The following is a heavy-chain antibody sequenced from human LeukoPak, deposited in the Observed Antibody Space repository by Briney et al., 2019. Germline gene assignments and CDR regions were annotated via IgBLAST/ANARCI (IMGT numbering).Heavy chain of an antibody. V-gene: IGHV3-21*01. J-gene: IGHJ6*02. Sequence: GGSLRLSCAASGFTFSSYSMNWVRQAPGKGLEWVSSISGSSSYIYYADSVKGRFTISRDNSKNSLYLQMNSLRAEDTAVYYCAGGDSVVVPAAPSRRYYYYGMDVWGQGTTVTVSS. CDR1: GFTFSSYS. D-gene: IGHD2-2*01. CDR2: ISGSSSYI. CDR3: AGGDSVVVPAAPSRRYYYYGMDV.